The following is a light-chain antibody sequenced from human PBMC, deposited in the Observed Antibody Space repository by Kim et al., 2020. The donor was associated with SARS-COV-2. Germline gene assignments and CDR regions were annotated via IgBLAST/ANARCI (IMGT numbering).Light chain of an antibody. CDR2: GRN. V-gene: IGLV3-19*01. Sequence: SSELTQDPAVSVAVGQTVKITCQGDSLRRYYASWYQQKPGQAPVLVIYGRNSRPSGIPERLSGSTSGNTASLIITGAQAEDEAVYYCSSRGSSETALFGGGTKLTVL. CDR1: SLRRYY. J-gene: IGLJ2*01. CDR3: SSRGSSETAL.